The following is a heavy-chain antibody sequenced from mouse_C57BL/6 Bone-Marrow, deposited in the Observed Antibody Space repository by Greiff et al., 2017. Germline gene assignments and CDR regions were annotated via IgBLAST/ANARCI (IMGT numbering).Heavy chain of an antibody. Sequence: EVMLVESGAELVRPGASVKLSCTASGFNIKDDYMHWVKQRPEQGLEWIGWIDPENGDTEYASKFQGKATITADTSSNTAYLQLSSLTSEDTAVYYCTYSSGPLAYWGQGTLVTVSA. CDR2: IDPENGDT. V-gene: IGHV14-4*01. CDR1: GFNIKDDY. D-gene: IGHD3-2*02. J-gene: IGHJ3*01. CDR3: TYSSGPLAY.